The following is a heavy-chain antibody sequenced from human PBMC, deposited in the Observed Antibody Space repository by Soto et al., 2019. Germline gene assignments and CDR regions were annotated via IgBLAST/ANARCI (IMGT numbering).Heavy chain of an antibody. D-gene: IGHD3-16*02. CDR3: GRGLRVWGSYRPLFGY. CDR1: GYTFTGYY. Sequence: ASVKVSCKASGYTFTGYYMHWVRQAPGQGLEWMGWINPNSGGTNYAQKFQGWVTMTRDTSISTAYMELSRLRSDDTAVYYCGRGLRVWGSYRPLFGYWGQGTLVTVSS. J-gene: IGHJ4*02. CDR2: INPNSGGT. V-gene: IGHV1-2*04.